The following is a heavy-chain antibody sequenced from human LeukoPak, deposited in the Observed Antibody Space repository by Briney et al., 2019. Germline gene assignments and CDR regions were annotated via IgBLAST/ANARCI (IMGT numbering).Heavy chain of an antibody. CDR2: IYTSGST. CDR3: ARFSDTSSAAHFDY. D-gene: IGHD6-13*01. Sequence: SETLSLTCTVSGGSISSYYWSWIRQPAGKGLEWIGRIYTSGSTNYNPSLKSRVTMSVDTSKNQFSLKLSSVTAADTAVYYCARFSDTSSAAHFDYWGQGTLVTVSS. J-gene: IGHJ4*02. CDR1: GGSISSYY. V-gene: IGHV4-4*07.